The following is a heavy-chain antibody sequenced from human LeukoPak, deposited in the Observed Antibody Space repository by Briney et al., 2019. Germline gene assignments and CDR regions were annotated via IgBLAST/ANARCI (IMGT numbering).Heavy chain of an antibody. D-gene: IGHD6-13*01. J-gene: IGHJ4*02. Sequence: GGSLRLSCAASVFTFSSYSMNWDRQAPGRGLEWVSYISSSSSTIFYADSVKGRFTISRDNAKNSLYLQMNSLRAEDTAVYYCARHGIAAPYYFDYWGQGTLVTVSS. V-gene: IGHV3-48*01. CDR3: ARHGIAAPYYFDY. CDR1: VFTFSSYS. CDR2: ISSSSSTI.